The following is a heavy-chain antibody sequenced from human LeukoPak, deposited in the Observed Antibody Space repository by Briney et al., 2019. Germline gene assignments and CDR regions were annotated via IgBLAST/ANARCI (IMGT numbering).Heavy chain of an antibody. Sequence: GGSLRLSCSASGFTFSSYAIHWVRQAPGKGLEYVSGISSDATDTYYADSVKGRFTISRDNPKNTLFLQMSSLRAEDTAVYYCVKAYPTDYYFDYWGQGTLVTVSS. CDR2: ISSDATDT. CDR3: VKAYPTDYYFDY. CDR1: GFTFSSYA. J-gene: IGHJ4*02. V-gene: IGHV3-64D*06.